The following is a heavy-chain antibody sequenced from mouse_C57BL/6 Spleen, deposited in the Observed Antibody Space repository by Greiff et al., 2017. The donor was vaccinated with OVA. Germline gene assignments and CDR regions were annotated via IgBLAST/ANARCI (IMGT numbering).Heavy chain of an antibody. V-gene: IGHV5-17*01. J-gene: IGHJ2*01. CDR3: ARWVTTVYFDY. D-gene: IGHD2-2*01. Sequence: EVMLVESGGGLVKPGGSLKLSCAASGFTFSDYGMHWVRQAPEKGLEWVAYISSGSSTTYYADTVKGRFTITRDNATNTLFLQLTSLRSEDTAVYYCARWVTTVYFDYWGQGTTLTVSS. CDR2: ISSGSSTT. CDR1: GFTFSDYG.